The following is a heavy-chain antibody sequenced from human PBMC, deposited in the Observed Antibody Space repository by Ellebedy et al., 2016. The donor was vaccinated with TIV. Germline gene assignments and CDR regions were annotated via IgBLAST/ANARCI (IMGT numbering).Heavy chain of an antibody. V-gene: IGHV4-28*01. CDR2: IYYSGST. CDR1: GTSISSPNS. CDR3: AGTIAATSGGFDS. D-gene: IGHD6-25*01. Sequence: LRLSXDVSGTSISSPNSWGWVRQPPGKGLEWIGYIYYSGSTNYNPSLKSRVSISADTSKNQFSLKLTSMTAADTAVYYCAGTIAATSGGFDSWGQGALVTVSS. J-gene: IGHJ4*02.